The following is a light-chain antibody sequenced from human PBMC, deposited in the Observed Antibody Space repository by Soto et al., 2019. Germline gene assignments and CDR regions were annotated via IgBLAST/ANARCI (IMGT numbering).Light chain of an antibody. V-gene: IGLV1-44*01. Sequence: QPVLTQPPSASGTPGQRVTISCSGSSSNIGSDTVNWYQHVPGTAPKLLIYNNNQRPSGVPDRFSGSKSGTSASLAISGLQSEDEADYFCAAWDDSLNGPVFGGGTQLTVL. CDR1: SSNIGSDT. CDR3: AAWDDSLNGPV. CDR2: NNN. J-gene: IGLJ7*01.